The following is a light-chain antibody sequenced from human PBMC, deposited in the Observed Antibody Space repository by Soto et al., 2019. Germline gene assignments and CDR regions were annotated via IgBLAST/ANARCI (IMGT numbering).Light chain of an antibody. J-gene: IGLJ1*01. CDR1: SSTVGGFNV. CDR2: EGI. V-gene: IGLV2-23*01. CDR3: CTYVIPTTYV. Sequence: QSVLTQPASVSGSPGQSITISCTGTSSTVGGFNVVSWYQQHPGKAPKVIIYEGIKRPSGVSNRFSGSNSGSTASLTISGLQAEDEADYYCCTYVIPTTYVFGTGTKVTVL.